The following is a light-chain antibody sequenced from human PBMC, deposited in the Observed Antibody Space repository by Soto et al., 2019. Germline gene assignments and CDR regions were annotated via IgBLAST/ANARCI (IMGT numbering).Light chain of an antibody. CDR2: GAS. CDR1: QSVSSSF. Sequence: EIVLTQSPGTLSLSPGERATLSCRASQSVSSSFLAWYQQKPGQAPRLLIFGASSRATGIPDRFSGSGSGTDCTLTISRLEPEDFAVYYCQQYSSSLPWTFGQGTKLEIK. V-gene: IGKV3-20*01. CDR3: QQYSSSLPWT. J-gene: IGKJ2*02.